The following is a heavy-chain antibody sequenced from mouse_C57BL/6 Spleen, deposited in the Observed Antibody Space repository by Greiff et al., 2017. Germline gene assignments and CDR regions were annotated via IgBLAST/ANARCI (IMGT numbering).Heavy chain of an antibody. D-gene: IGHD4-1*01. J-gene: IGHJ4*01. Sequence: VQLQQSGPGLVKPGASVKMSCTASGYTFTDYYLYWVKQSHGKSLVWFGVINPYNGGTSYNQKFKGKATLTVDKSSSPAYMQLNSLTSEDSAVYSSAIKTGSYYAMDYWGQGTSVTVSA. CDR1: GYTFTDYY. CDR2: INPYNGGT. CDR3: AIKTGSYYAMDY. V-gene: IGHV1-19*01.